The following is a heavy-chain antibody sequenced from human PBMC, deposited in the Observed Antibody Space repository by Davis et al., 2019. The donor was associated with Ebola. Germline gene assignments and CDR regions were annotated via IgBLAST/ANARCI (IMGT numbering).Heavy chain of an antibody. CDR1: GFSFSNYW. D-gene: IGHD3-16*01. Sequence: HTGGSLRLSCAASGFSFSNYWIHWVRQAPGKGPVWVSRISPDGSATGYADSVKGRFTISRDNAKNTLFLQMNSLRAEDTAVYYCAKSAALRGTRAIDYWGQGTLVTVSS. V-gene: IGHV3-74*01. J-gene: IGHJ4*02. CDR3: AKSAALRGTRAIDY. CDR2: ISPDGSAT.